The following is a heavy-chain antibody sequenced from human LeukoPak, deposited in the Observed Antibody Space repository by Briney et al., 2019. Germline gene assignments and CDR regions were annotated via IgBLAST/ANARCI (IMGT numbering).Heavy chain of an antibody. CDR3: ARGGYSYGHLTYYYYMDV. CDR2: INSDGSVT. D-gene: IGHD5-18*01. J-gene: IGHJ6*03. CDR1: GFTFSTYW. V-gene: IGHV3-74*01. Sequence: GGSLRLSCEASGFTFSTYWMHWVRQAPGEGLVWVSCINSDGSVTRYADSVKGRFTISRDNAKNTLYLQMNSLRAEDTAVYYCARGGYSYGHLTYYYYMDVWGKGTTVTVSS.